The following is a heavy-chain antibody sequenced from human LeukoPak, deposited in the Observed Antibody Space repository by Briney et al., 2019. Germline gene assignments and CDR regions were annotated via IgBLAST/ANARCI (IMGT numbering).Heavy chain of an antibody. CDR2: IHQHGSEK. Sequence: GGSLRLSCAASGFTFSNAWMSWVRQAPGKGLEWVANIHQHGSEKYYVDSVKGRFTISRDNAENSVYLQMNSLRAEDTAVYYCTRDNGYCSGGTCLHYYMDVWGKGTTVTISS. CDR1: GFTFSNAW. V-gene: IGHV3-7*01. D-gene: IGHD2-15*01. CDR3: TRDNGYCSGGTCLHYYMDV. J-gene: IGHJ6*03.